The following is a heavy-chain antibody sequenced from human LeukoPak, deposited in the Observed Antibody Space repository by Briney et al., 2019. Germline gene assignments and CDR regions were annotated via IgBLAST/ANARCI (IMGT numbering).Heavy chain of an antibody. CDR3: ARGQLRLSN. J-gene: IGHJ4*02. CDR1: GGSFNGYY. V-gene: IGHV4-34*01. D-gene: IGHD6-25*01. Sequence: SETLSLTCAVYGGSFNGYYWSWIRQPPGKGLEWIGEINHSGSTDYNPSLKSRVTISVDTSKNQFSLKLNSVTAADTAVYYCARGQLRLSNWGQGSLVIVSS. CDR2: INHSGST.